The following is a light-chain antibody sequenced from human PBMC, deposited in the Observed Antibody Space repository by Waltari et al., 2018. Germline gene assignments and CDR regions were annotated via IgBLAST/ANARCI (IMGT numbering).Light chain of an antibody. CDR1: SSNIGSNT. CDR2: SNN. CDR3: AAWDDSLNSNWV. V-gene: IGLV1-44*01. Sequence: QSVLTQPPSASGTPGQRVTISCSGSSSNIGSNTVNWYQHLPGTAPKLLIYSNNQRPSGVPDRCSGSKSGTSASLAISGLQSEDEADYYCAAWDDSLNSNWVFGGGTKLTVL. J-gene: IGLJ3*02.